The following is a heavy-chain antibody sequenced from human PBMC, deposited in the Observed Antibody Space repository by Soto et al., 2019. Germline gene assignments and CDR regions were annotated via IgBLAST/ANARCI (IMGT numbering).Heavy chain of an antibody. V-gene: IGHV4-30-4*01. Sequence: SETLSLTCTVSGGSISSGDYYWSWIRQPPGKGLEWIGYIYYSGSTYYNPSLKSRVTISVDTSKNQFSLRLSSVTAADTAVYYCARTYYYDSSGYYPYYFDYWGKGTLVTVSS. D-gene: IGHD3-22*01. CDR1: GGSISSGDYY. CDR2: IYYSGST. J-gene: IGHJ4*02. CDR3: ARTYYYDSSGYYPYYFDY.